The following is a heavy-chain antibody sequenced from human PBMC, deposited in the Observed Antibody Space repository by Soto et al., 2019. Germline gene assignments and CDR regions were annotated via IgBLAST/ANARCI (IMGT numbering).Heavy chain of an antibody. Sequence: QVQLVESGGGVVQPGRSLRLSCAASGFTFSSYAMHWVRQAPGKGLEWVAVISYDGSNKYYADSVKGRFTISRDNSKNTXYXQRTSLRAEDTAVYYCAREWGYYDSRGYYLREYFQHWGQGTLVTVSS. CDR3: AREWGYYDSRGYYLREYFQH. CDR1: GFTFSSYA. J-gene: IGHJ1*01. CDR2: ISYDGSNK. V-gene: IGHV3-30-3*01. D-gene: IGHD3-22*01.